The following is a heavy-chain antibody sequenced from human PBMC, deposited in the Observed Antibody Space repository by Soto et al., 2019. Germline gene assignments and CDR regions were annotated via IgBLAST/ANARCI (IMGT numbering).Heavy chain of an antibody. V-gene: IGHV5-51*01. J-gene: IGHJ4*02. CDR3: ARRVTTMSYYFDQ. Sequence: GESLKISCKGSGYSFTNNWIAWVRQMPGKGLEWMGIISPGDSDTRYSPSFQGQVTLSADKSINTAYLQWSSLKASDTAMYFCARRVTTMSYYFDQWGQGTPVTVSS. CDR1: GYSFTNNW. CDR2: ISPGDSDT. D-gene: IGHD4-17*01.